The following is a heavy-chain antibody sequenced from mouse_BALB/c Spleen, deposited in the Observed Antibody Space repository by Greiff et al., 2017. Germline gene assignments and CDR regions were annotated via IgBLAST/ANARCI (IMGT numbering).Heavy chain of an antibody. D-gene: IGHD2-10*01. V-gene: IGHV1S56*01. Sequence: VQLQQSGPELVKPGASVKISCKASGYTFTSYDINWVKQRPGQGLEWIGWIYPGDGSTKYNEKFKGKATLTADKSSSTAYMQLSSLTSENSAVYFCARGLLDYWGQGTTLTVSS. CDR2: IYPGDGST. J-gene: IGHJ2*01. CDR3: ARGLLDY. CDR1: GYTFTSYD.